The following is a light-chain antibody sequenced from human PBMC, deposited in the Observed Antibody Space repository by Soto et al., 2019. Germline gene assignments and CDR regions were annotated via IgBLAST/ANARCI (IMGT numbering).Light chain of an antibody. V-gene: IGKV3-20*01. CDR1: QSVSSTH. CDR2: GAS. Sequence: EIVLTQSPGTLSLSPGERATLSCRASQSVSSTHLAWYQQKPGQAPRLLIYGASCRATGIPDRFSGSGSGTDFTLTISRLEPEDFAVYYCQQYTSSPLTFGQGTRLEIK. J-gene: IGKJ5*01. CDR3: QQYTSSPLT.